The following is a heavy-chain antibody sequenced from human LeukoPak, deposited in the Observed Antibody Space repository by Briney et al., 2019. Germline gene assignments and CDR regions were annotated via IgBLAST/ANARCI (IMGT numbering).Heavy chain of an antibody. CDR3: ARAQGYGGNFDY. CDR1: GGSISSGSYY. CDR2: IYTSGST. J-gene: IGHJ4*02. D-gene: IGHD4-23*01. V-gene: IGHV4-61*09. Sequence: SETLSLTCTVSGGSISSGSYYWSWIRQPAGQGLEWIGHIYTSGSTNYNPSLKSRVTMSVDTSKNQFSLKLSSVTAADTAVYYCARAQGYGGNFDYWGQGTLVTVSS.